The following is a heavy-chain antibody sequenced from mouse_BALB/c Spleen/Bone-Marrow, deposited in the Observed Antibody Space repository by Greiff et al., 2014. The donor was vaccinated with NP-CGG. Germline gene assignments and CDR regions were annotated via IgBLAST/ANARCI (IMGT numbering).Heavy chain of an antibody. J-gene: IGHJ2*01. D-gene: IGHD2-3*01. Sequence: QVQLQQSGPGLVAPSQSLSITCTVSGFSLTSYGVHWVRQPPGKGLEWLGVIWAGGSTNYNSALMSRLSISKENSESQVFLKMNSLQTDDTAIYYCARDRGYYKDVGDYWGQGTTLTVSS. CDR2: IWAGGST. CDR3: ARDRGYYKDVGDY. CDR1: GFSLTSYG. V-gene: IGHV2-9*02.